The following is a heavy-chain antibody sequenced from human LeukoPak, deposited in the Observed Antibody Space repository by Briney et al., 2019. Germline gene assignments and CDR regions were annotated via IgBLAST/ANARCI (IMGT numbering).Heavy chain of an antibody. CDR3: ARDRFGSSSNSYYYYYMGV. CDR1: GGSISSTGYY. D-gene: IGHD6-6*01. CDR2: VYYSGST. J-gene: IGHJ6*03. V-gene: IGHV4-39*07. Sequence: SETLSLTCTVSGGSISSTGYYWGWIRQPPGKGLEWIGSVYYSGSTYFNPSLKSRVIISVDTSKNQFSLKLGSVTAADTAVYYCARDRFGSSSNSYYYYYMGVWGKGTTVTVSS.